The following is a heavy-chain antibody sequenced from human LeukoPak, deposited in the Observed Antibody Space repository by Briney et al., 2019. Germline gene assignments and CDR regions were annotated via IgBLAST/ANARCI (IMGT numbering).Heavy chain of an antibody. CDR1: GFTVSSNY. D-gene: IGHD6-19*01. V-gene: IGHV3-53*01. CDR3: ARYFTAVTETLRLDC. CDR2: IYSGGST. Sequence: QPGGSLRLSCAASGFTVSSNYMSWVRQAPGKGLEWVSVIYSGGSTYYADSVKGRFTISRDNSKNTLYLQMNSLRAEDTAVYYCARYFTAVTETLRLDCWGQGTLVTVSS. J-gene: IGHJ4*02.